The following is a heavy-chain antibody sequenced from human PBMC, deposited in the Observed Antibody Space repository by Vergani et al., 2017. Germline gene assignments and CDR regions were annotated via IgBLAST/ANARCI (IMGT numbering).Heavy chain of an antibody. V-gene: IGHV4-34*01. CDR1: GGSFSGYY. Sequence: QVQLQQWGAGLLKPSETLSLTCAVYGGSFSGYYWSWIRQPPGKGLEWIGEINHSGSTNYNPSLKSRVTISVDTSKNQFSLKLSSVTAADTAVYYCARALTYCGGDCSPYNWFDPWGQGTLVTVSS. D-gene: IGHD2-21*02. CDR3: ARALTYCGGDCSPYNWFDP. CDR2: INHSGST. J-gene: IGHJ5*02.